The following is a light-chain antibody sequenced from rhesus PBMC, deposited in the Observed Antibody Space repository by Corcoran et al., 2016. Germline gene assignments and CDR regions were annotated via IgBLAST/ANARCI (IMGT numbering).Light chain of an antibody. J-gene: IGKJ1*01. Sequence: DIQMTQSPSSLSASVGDRVTITCRASQGISSYLAWYQQKPGKAPKLRIYAASTLQSGVPSSFMGSGSGKVFTLPISSLQPEGFATYYCQQHKSYPRTFGQGTKVEIK. CDR2: AAS. V-gene: IGKV1-25*01. CDR1: QGISSY. CDR3: QQHKSYPRT.